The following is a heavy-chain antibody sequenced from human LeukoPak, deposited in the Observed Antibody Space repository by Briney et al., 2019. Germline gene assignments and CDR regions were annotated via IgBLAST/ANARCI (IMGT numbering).Heavy chain of an antibody. CDR1: GFIFSSYA. V-gene: IGHV3-23*01. J-gene: IGHJ5*02. CDR3: ATLSYDVWTGINWFDP. D-gene: IGHD3-3*01. CDR2: IRTSGET. Sequence: GGSLRLSCAASGFIFSSYAISWVRQAPGKGLEWVSGIRTSGETFYADSVKGRFTISRDTSKSTVYLQMSSLRAEDSAIYYCATLSYDVWTGINWFDPWGQGTLVTVSS.